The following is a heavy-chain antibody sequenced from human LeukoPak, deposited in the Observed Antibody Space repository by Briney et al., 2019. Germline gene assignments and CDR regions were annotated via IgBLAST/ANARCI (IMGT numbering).Heavy chain of an antibody. D-gene: IGHD2-2*01. Sequence: ASVKVSCKASGYTFTSYDINWVRQATGQGLEWMGWMNPNSGNTVYAQKFQGRVTMTRNTSISTAYMELSSLRSEDTAVYYCARVRRGSTSCYDYWGQGTLVTVSS. CDR1: GYTFTSYD. CDR3: ARVRRGSTSCYDY. V-gene: IGHV1-8*01. J-gene: IGHJ4*02. CDR2: MNPNSGNT.